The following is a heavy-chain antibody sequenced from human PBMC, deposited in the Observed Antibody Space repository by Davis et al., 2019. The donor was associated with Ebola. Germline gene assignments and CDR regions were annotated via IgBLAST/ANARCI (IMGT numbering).Heavy chain of an antibody. CDR3: ARCSPYSKYGMDV. CDR2: MNPNSGNT. D-gene: IGHD5-18*01. V-gene: IGHV1-8*02. CDR1: GYTFTNYY. Sequence: ASVKVSCKASGYTFTNYYMHWVRQATGQGLEWMGWMNPNSGNTGYAQKFQGRVTMTRNTSISTAYMELSSLRSEDTAVYYCARCSPYSKYGMDVWGKGTTVTVSS. J-gene: IGHJ6*04.